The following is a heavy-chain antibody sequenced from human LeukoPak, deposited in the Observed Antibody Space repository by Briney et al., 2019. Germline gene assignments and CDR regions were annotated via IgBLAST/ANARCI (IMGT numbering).Heavy chain of an antibody. Sequence: GGSLRLSCVASGFTFSTSAMSWVRQAPGKGLEWVSSISSSSSYIYYADSVKGRFTISRDNAKNSLYLQMNSLRAEDTAVYYCASTLEVDYWGQGTLVTVSS. CDR2: ISSSSSYI. D-gene: IGHD1-1*01. CDR1: GFTFSTSA. J-gene: IGHJ4*02. CDR3: ASTLEVDY. V-gene: IGHV3-21*01.